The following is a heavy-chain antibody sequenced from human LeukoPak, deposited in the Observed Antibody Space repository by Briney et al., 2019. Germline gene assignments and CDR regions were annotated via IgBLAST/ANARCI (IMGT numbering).Heavy chain of an antibody. CDR3: AKAPAPYYYYYGMDV. V-gene: IGHV3-23*01. J-gene: IGHJ6*02. CDR1: GFTFSSYV. CDR2: ISDNVVTR. Sequence: GGSLRLSCAASGFTFSSYVMNWVRQAPGKGLEWVSSISDNVVTRYYADSVKGRFTISRDNSDNTVYLQMNSLRAEDTAIYYCAKAPAPYYYYYGMDVWGQGTAVTVSS.